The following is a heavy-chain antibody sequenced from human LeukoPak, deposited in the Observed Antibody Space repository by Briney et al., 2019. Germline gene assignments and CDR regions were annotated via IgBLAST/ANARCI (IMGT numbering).Heavy chain of an antibody. V-gene: IGHV3-7*01. CDR3: ASGRQLGY. J-gene: IGHJ4*02. CDR2: IKEDGSEK. D-gene: IGHD6-13*01. CDR1: GFTFSNYW. Sequence: PGGSLRLSCAASGFTFSNYWMSWVRQAPGKGLEWVANIKEDGSEKYYVDSVKGRFTISRDNPRTSLYLQMNRLRAEDTAVYYCASGRQLGYWGQGTLVTVSS.